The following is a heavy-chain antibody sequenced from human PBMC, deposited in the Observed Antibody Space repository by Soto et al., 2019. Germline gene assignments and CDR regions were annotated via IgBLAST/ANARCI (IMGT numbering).Heavy chain of an antibody. D-gene: IGHD3-9*01. CDR2: ISSSSSYI. V-gene: IGHV3-21*01. CDR1: GFTFSSYS. J-gene: IGHJ4*02. CDR3: ARDTAGYYDILTGYYLTDY. Sequence: GGSLRLSCAASGFTFSSYSMNWVRQAPGKGLEWVSSISSSSSYIYYADSVKGRFTISRDNAKNSLYLQMNSLRAEDTAVYYRARDTAGYYDILTGYYLTDYWGQGTLVTVSS.